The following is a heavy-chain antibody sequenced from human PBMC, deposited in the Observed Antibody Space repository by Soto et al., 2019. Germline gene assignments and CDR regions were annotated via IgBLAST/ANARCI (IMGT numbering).Heavy chain of an antibody. CDR1: GYTFTSYG. V-gene: IGHV1-18*01. CDR2: ISAYNGNT. CDR3: AREDCSSTSCPMDV. J-gene: IGHJ6*02. Sequence: ASVKVSCKASGYTFTSYGIIWVRQAPGQGLEWMGWISAYNGNTNYAQKLQGRVTMTTDTSTSTAYMELRSLRSDDTAVYYCAREDCSSTSCPMDVWGQGTTVTVSS. D-gene: IGHD2-2*01.